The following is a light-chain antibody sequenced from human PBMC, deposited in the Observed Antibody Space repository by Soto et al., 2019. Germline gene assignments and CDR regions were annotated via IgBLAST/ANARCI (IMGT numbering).Light chain of an antibody. V-gene: IGKV3-20*01. CDR3: QQYGTVPWT. Sequence: EIVLTQAPVSLSFTLGGSATLFCPASQSVDSSFLGWYQQKPGQSPRLLIYAASSRASGIPDRFSGSGSGTDFTLSINGLDPEDLAVYYCQQYGTVPWTFGQGTKVDIK. CDR2: AAS. CDR1: QSVDSSF. J-gene: IGKJ1*01.